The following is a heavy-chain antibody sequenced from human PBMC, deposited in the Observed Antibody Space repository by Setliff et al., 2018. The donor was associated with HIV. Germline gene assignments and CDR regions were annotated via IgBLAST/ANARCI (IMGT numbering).Heavy chain of an antibody. CDR3: TRKARERYFDY. CDR2: IKSKIDGGST. J-gene: IGHJ4*02. Sequence: PGGSLRLSCAASGFTVSNAWMSWVRQAPGKGLEWVGRIKSKIDGGSTEYAAPVKGRFTISRDDSKNTLYLQMNSLKTEDTAVYYCTRKARERYFDYWGQGTLVTVSS. V-gene: IGHV3-15*01. CDR1: GFTVSNAW. D-gene: IGHD1-26*01.